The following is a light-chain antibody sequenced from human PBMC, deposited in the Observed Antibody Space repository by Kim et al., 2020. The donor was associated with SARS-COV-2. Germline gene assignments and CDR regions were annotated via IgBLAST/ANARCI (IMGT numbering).Light chain of an antibody. CDR3: SSFTSSSTLV. J-gene: IGLJ2*01. CDR1: SSDVGGSNY. Sequence: QSALTQPASVSGSPGQSITISCTGTSSDVGGSNYVSWYQQHPGKAPKFMIFEVSNRPSGVSNRFSGSKSGNTASLTISGLQAEDEADYYCSSFTSSSTLVFGGGTQLTVL. V-gene: IGLV2-14*01. CDR2: EVS.